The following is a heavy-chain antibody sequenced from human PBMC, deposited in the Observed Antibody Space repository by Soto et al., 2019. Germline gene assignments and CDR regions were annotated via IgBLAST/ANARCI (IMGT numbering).Heavy chain of an antibody. CDR3: ARASTYYDILTGYWTNWFDP. D-gene: IGHD3-9*01. CDR2: IYYSGST. Sequence: SETLSLTCTVSGGSISSYYWSWIRQPPGKGLEWIGYIYYSGSTNYNPSLKSRVTISVDTSKNQFSLKLSSVTAADTAVYYCARASTYYDILTGYWTNWFDPWGQGTLVTVS. V-gene: IGHV4-59*01. CDR1: GGSISSYY. J-gene: IGHJ5*02.